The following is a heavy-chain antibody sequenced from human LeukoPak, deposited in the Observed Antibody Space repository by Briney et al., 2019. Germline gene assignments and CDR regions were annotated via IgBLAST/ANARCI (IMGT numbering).Heavy chain of an antibody. CDR2: IYYSGST. Sequence: TSETLSLTCTVSGGSISSYYWSWIRQPPGKGLEWIGYIYYSGSTNYNPSLKSRVTISVDTSKNQFSLRLSSVTAADTAVYYCARRSGSYYSGFDYWGQGTLVTVSS. CDR3: ARRSGSYYSGFDY. CDR1: GGSISSYY. V-gene: IGHV4-59*01. J-gene: IGHJ4*02. D-gene: IGHD1-26*01.